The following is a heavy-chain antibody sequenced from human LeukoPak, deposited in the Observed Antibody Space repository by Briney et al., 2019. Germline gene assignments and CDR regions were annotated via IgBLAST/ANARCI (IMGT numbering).Heavy chain of an antibody. V-gene: IGHV3-30*02. D-gene: IGHD5-24*01. J-gene: IGHJ4*02. CDR1: GFTFSSYG. CDR2: ILYDGSNR. CDR3: AKDWGGGYSHFFDY. Sequence: YPGGSLRLSCAASGFTFSSYGMHWVRQAPGKGLEWVAFILYDGSNRDCADSVKGRFTISRDISKSTLYLQMNSLRAEDTAVYYCAKDWGGGYSHFFDYWGQGTLVTVSS.